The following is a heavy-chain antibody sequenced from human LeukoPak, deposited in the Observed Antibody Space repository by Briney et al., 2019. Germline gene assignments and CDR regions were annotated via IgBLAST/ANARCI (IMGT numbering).Heavy chain of an antibody. CDR1: GGYISSSSYY. J-gene: IGHJ4*02. V-gene: IGHV4-39*01. Sequence: ASDPLSLTCTVYGGYISSSSYYWGWIRQPPGKGLEWIGSIYYSGSIYYNPSLKSRVTISVDTSKNQFSLKLSSVTAADTAAYYCGRAGGLYGYWGEGTLVTVCS. D-gene: IGHD2-8*02. CDR3: GRAGGLYGY. CDR2: IYYSGSI.